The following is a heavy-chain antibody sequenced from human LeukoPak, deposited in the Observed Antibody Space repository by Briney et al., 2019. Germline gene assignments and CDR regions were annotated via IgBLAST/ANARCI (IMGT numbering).Heavy chain of an antibody. CDR1: GFTFSSYW. V-gene: IGHV3-7*01. D-gene: IGHD4-17*01. Sequence: GGSLRLSCAASGFTFSSYWMSWVRQAPGKGLEWVAIINQVGSEKYYVDSVKGRFTISRDNAKNSLYLQMNSLRAEDTAVYYRARGHNYDYGAYWGQGTLVTVSS. CDR3: ARGHNYDYGAY. J-gene: IGHJ4*02. CDR2: INQVGSEK.